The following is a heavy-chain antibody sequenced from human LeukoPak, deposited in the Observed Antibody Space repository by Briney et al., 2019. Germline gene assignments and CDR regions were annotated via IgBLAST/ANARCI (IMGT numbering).Heavy chain of an antibody. Sequence: GGSLRLSCAASGFTFSSYAMHWVRQAPGKGLEWVSSISSSSSYIYYADSVKGRFTISRDNAKNSLYLQMNSLRAEGTAVYYCARDQDFDWLLDYWGQGTLVTVSS. CDR1: GFTFSSYA. J-gene: IGHJ4*02. D-gene: IGHD3-9*01. CDR3: ARDQDFDWLLDY. V-gene: IGHV3-21*01. CDR2: ISSSSSYI.